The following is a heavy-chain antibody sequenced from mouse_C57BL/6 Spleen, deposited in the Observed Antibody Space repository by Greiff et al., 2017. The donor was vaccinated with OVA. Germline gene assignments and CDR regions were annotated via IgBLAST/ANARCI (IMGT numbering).Heavy chain of an antibody. CDR2: IYPSDSET. CDR3: ARRYYGSSAWFAY. CDR1: GYTFTSYW. J-gene: IGHJ3*01. Sequence: QVQLQHPGAELVRPGSSVKLSCKASGYTFTSYWMDWVKQRPGQGLEWIGNIYPSDSETHYNQKFKDKATLTVDKSSSTAYMQLSSLTSEDSAVYYCARRYYGSSAWFAYWGQGTLVTVSA. V-gene: IGHV1-61*01. D-gene: IGHD1-1*01.